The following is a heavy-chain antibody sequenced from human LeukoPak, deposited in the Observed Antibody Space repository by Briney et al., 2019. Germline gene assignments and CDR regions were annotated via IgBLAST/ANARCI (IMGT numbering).Heavy chain of an antibody. J-gene: IGHJ4*02. D-gene: IGHD2-8*01. CDR1: GFTFSSYA. V-gene: IGHV3-53*01. CDR3: ARDREGVFDY. Sequence: GGSLRLSCAASGFTFSSYAMHWVRQAPGKGLEWVSVICSGGSTYYADSVKGRFTISRDNSKNTLYLQMNSLRAEDTAVYYCARDREGVFDYWGQGTLVTVSS. CDR2: ICSGGST.